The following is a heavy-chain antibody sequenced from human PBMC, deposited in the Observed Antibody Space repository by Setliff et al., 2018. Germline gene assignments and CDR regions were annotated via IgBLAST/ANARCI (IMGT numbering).Heavy chain of an antibody. Sequence: TLSLTCTVSGGSISDSSWSWIRQPPGKGLEWIGCISSIGNTYYNPSLGSRLTISADTSNNQFSLNLISVTAADTAVYYCARERGFAGYYGSWTHQSFDLWGQGSLVTVS. CDR2: ISSIGNT. V-gene: IGHV4-4*08. J-gene: IGHJ5*02. CDR1: GGSISDSS. CDR3: ARERGFAGYYGSWTHQSFDL. D-gene: IGHD3-10*01.